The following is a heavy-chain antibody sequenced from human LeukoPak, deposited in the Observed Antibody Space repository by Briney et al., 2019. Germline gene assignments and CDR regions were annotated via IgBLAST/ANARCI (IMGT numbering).Heavy chain of an antibody. CDR2: ISGSGGST. CDR3: ANSPWGVEWLFFDY. Sequence: GGSLRLSCAASGFTFSSYAMSWVRQAPGKGLEWVSAISGSGGSTYYADSVKGRFTISRDNSKNTLYLQMNSLRAEDTAVYYCANSPWGVEWLFFDYWGQGTLVTVSS. J-gene: IGHJ4*02. V-gene: IGHV3-23*01. D-gene: IGHD3-3*01. CDR1: GFTFSSYA.